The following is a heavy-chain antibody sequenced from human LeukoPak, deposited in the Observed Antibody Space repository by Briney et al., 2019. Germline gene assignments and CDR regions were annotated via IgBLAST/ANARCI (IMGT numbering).Heavy chain of an antibody. V-gene: IGHV4-31*03. CDR3: VRGSHNYGFLELDY. CDR2: IYYSGST. Sequence: SETVSLTCTVSGGSISSGGYYWTWIRQQPGKGLEWIGYIYYSGSTYYKPSLKIRVSISVDTSKSQFYLKLSSVTAADTAVYYCVRGSHNYGFLELDYWGQGTLDPVSS. D-gene: IGHD5-18*01. CDR1: GGSISSGGYY. J-gene: IGHJ4*02.